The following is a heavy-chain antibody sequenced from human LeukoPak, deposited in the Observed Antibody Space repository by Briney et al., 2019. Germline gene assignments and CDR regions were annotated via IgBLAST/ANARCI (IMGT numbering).Heavy chain of an antibody. J-gene: IGHJ4*02. CDR1: GFTVRSNY. D-gene: IGHD3-10*01. V-gene: IGHV3-53*01. CDR3: ARRRTVRGVIDY. CDR2: IYGGGSV. Sequence: GGSLRLSCAASGFTVRSNYMSWVRQAPGKGLEWVSIIYGGGSVFYADSVKGRFTISRDNSKNTLYLQMNSLRGEDTAVYYCARRRTVRGVIDYWGQGTLVTVSS.